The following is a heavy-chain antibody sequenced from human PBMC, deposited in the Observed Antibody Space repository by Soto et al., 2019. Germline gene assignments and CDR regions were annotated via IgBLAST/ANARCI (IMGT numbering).Heavy chain of an antibody. V-gene: IGHV4-59*01. CDR3: AALYNTSPFFPY. J-gene: IGHJ4*02. D-gene: IGHD1-20*01. CDR1: DSISDFC. CDR2: MFYSGTT. Sequence: SETLSPTSTVSDSISDFCWAWIRQPPGKGLEGIGHMFYSGTTTYNPSLESRITTSIETSKNQFPLRLSSVTAADTAVYYCAALYNTSPFFPYWGRGTLVTVS.